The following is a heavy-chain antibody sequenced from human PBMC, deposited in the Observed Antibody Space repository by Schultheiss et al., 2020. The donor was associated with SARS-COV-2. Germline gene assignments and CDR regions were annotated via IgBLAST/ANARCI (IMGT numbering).Heavy chain of an antibody. CDR2: ISYDGSNK. V-gene: IGHV3-30-3*01. D-gene: IGHD3-16*02. CDR1: GFTFSSYA. J-gene: IGHJ6*02. Sequence: GGSLRLSCAASGFTFSSYAMHWVRQAPGKGLEWVAVISYDGSNKYYADSVKGRFTISRDNSKNTLYLQMNSLRAEDTAVYYCARDYGVYDYIWGSYRPNYYCYGMDVWGQGTTVTVSS. CDR3: ARDYGVYDYIWGSYRPNYYCYGMDV.